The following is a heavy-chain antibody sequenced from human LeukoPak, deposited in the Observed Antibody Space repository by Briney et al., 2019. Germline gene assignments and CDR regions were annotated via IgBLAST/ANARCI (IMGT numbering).Heavy chain of an antibody. CDR3: ARDLFNWGSYYVY. J-gene: IGHJ4*02. CDR1: GFTFSSYS. V-gene: IGHV3-21*01. D-gene: IGHD1-26*01. CDR2: ISSSSSYI. Sequence: AGGSLRLSCAASGFTFSSYSMNWVRQAPGKGLEWVSSISSSSSYIYYADSVKGRFTISRDNAKNSLYLQMNSLRAEDTAVYYCARDLFNWGSYYVYWGQGTLVTVSS.